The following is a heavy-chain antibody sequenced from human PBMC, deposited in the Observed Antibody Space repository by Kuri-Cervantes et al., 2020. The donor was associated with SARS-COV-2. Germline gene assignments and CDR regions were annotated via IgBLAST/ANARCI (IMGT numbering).Heavy chain of an antibody. CDR1: GFTFSGSA. CDR2: TRSKANSYAT. V-gene: IGHV3-73*01. J-gene: IGHJ4*02. CDR3: TRQGPTTVVTSDY. D-gene: IGHD4-23*01. Sequence: LTCAASGFTFSGSAMHWVRQASGKGLEWVGRTRSKANSYATAYAASVRGRFTISRDDSKNTAYLQMNSLKTEDTAVYYCTRQGPTTVVTSDYWGQGTLVTVSS.